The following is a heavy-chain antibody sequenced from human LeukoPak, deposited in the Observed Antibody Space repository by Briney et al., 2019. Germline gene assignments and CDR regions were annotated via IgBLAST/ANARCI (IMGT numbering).Heavy chain of an antibody. Sequence: ASVKVSCKVSGGTFSSYAISWVRQAPGQGLEWMGGIIPIFGTANYAQKFQGRVTITTDESTSTAYMELSSLRSEDTAVHYCARTPDIVATITWFDPWGQGTLVTVSS. D-gene: IGHD5-12*01. CDR2: IIPIFGTA. V-gene: IGHV1-69*05. CDR3: ARTPDIVATITWFDP. CDR1: GGTFSSYA. J-gene: IGHJ5*02.